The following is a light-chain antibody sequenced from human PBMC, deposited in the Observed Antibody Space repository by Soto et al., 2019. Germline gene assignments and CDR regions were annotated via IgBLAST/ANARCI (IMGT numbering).Light chain of an antibody. Sequence: EIVCTQSTGHRSVSPGERATLSCRASQSVTTQLAWYQQQPGQDPRILIYGASTRATGIPARFSGSGSGTEFTLTINSTQSEDFAVYYCQHYKNWPLTVGGGTKVDIK. CDR3: QHYKNWPLT. V-gene: IGKV3-15*01. J-gene: IGKJ4*01. CDR1: QSVTTQ. CDR2: GAS.